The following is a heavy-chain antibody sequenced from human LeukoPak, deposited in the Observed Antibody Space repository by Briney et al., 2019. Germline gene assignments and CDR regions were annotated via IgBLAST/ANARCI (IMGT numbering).Heavy chain of an antibody. D-gene: IGHD1-7*01. J-gene: IGHJ4*02. Sequence: PSETLSLTCTVSGGSISSYYWSWIRQPPGKGLEWIGYIYYSGSTNYNPSLKSRVTISVDTSKNQFSLKLSSVTAADTAVYYCARGYNWNYDYFDYWGQGTLVTVSS. V-gene: IGHV4-59*01. CDR2: IYYSGST. CDR3: ARGYNWNYDYFDY. CDR1: GGSISSYY.